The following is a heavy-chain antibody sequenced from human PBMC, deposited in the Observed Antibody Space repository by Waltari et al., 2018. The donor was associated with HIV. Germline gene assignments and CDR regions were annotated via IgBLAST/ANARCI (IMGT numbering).Heavy chain of an antibody. D-gene: IGHD2-15*01. J-gene: IGHJ4*02. CDR2: LNSDGSSR. Sequence: VQLVESGGGSIKTGGSLRLSCTASGFSVSNHWMDWVRQGPGKGLVWVARLNSDGSSRNYADAVKGLFVISRDNARNTVYLQLNSLRVEDTAMYFCARASHYIEFSTFDGDYYFDVWGRGTRVAVSS. V-gene: IGHV3-74*01. CDR3: ARASHYIEFSTFDGDYYFDV. CDR1: GFSVSNHW.